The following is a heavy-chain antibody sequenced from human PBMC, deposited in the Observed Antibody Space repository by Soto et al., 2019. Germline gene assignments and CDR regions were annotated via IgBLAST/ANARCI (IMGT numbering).Heavy chain of an antibody. J-gene: IGHJ4*02. D-gene: IGHD3-22*01. V-gene: IGHV1-3*01. CDR3: ARGGYFDSSNYLAY. CDR2: INPGNGNT. CDR1: GYTFTSYG. Sequence: ASVKVSCKTSGYTFTSYGINWGRQAPGRGLEWMGWINPGNGNTKYSQQFQGRVIIDRDTSASTAYMELSSLRPEDTAVYYCARGGYFDSSNYLAYWGLGTLVTVYS.